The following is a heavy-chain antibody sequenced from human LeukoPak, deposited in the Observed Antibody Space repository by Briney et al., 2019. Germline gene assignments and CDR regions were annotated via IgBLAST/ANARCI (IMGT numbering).Heavy chain of an antibody. CDR1: GFTFDDYA. Sequence: GGSLRLSCAASGFTFDDYAMHWVRQAPGKGLEWVSGISWNSGSIGYADSVKGRFTISRDNAKDSLYLQMNSLRAEDTALYYCAKASVVWGSYRAQFDYWGQGTLITVSS. CDR3: AKASVVWGSYRAQFDY. CDR2: ISWNSGSI. J-gene: IGHJ4*02. D-gene: IGHD3-16*02. V-gene: IGHV3-9*01.